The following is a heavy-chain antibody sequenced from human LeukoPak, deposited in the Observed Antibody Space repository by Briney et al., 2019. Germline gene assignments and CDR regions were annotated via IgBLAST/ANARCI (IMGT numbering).Heavy chain of an antibody. CDR3: GRAVATTFLPFDY. D-gene: IGHD5-12*01. V-gene: IGHV3-23*01. J-gene: IGHJ4*02. Sequence: PGGSLRLSCSASGFTFNTYDMTWVRQAPGKGLEWVSAISAGGHDTYYADSVKGRFTISRDNSKNTLYLNMNSLGAEDTAVYYCGRAVATTFLPFDYWGQGTLVTVSS. CDR1: GFTFNTYD. CDR2: ISAGGHDT.